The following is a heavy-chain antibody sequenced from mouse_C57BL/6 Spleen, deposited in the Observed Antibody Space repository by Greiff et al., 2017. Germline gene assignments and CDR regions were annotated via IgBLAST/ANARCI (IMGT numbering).Heavy chain of an antibody. V-gene: IGHV1-50*01. CDR2: IDPSESYT. CDR3: ARGLDGYYWFAY. J-gene: IGHJ3*01. D-gene: IGHD2-3*01. CDR1: GYTFTSYW. Sequence: VQLQQPGAELVKPGASVKLSCKASGYTFTSYWMQWVKQRPGQGLEWIGEIDPSESYTNYNQKFKGKATLTVDTSSSTAYMQLSSLTSEDSAVYYCARGLDGYYWFAYWGQGTLVTVSA.